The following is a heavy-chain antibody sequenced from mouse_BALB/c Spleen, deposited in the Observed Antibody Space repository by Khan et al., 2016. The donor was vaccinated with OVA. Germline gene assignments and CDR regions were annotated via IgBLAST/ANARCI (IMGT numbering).Heavy chain of an antibody. CDR3: ASKEVGGYFDY. D-gene: IGHD1-3*01. CDR1: GNTLTTYT. J-gene: IGHJ2*01. Sequence: VQLQQSGAELARPGASVKMSCKASGNTLTTYTIHWVKQRPGQGLEWIGYINPRSVFSHYNQKFKDKATLTSDQSSSTAYMQLSSLTSEDSAVYYCASKEVGGYFDYWGQGTTLTVSS. CDR2: INPRSVFS. V-gene: IGHV1-4*01.